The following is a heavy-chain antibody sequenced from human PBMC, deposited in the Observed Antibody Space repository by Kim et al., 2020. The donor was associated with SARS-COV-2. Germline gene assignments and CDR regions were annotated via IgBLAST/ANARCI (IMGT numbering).Heavy chain of an antibody. J-gene: IGHJ4*02. CDR3: ARDLQGYSGPPD. V-gene: IGHV1-2*02. Sequence: NYAQKFQGRVTMTRDTSISTAYMELSRLRSDDTAVYYCARDLQGYSGPPDWGQGTLVTVSS. D-gene: IGHD5-12*01.